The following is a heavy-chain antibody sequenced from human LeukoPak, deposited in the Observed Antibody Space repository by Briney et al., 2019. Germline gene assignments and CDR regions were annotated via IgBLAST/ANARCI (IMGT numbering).Heavy chain of an antibody. J-gene: IGHJ4*02. Sequence: SETLSLTRAVYGGSFSGYYWSWIRQPPGKGLEWIGEINHSGSTNYNPSLKSRVTISVDTSKNQFSLNLSSVTAADTAVYYCARGPPGGSSSWYLNYWGQGTLVTVSS. CDR2: INHSGST. CDR1: GGSFSGYY. D-gene: IGHD6-13*01. V-gene: IGHV4-34*01. CDR3: ARGPPGGSSSWYLNY.